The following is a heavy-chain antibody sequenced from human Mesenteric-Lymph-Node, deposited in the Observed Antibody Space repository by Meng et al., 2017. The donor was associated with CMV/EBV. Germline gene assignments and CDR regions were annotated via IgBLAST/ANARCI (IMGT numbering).Heavy chain of an antibody. D-gene: IGHD5-18*01. CDR3: ARGPTLGYSYLRNSRYFDY. CDR1: GGSISSSSYY. Sequence: SETLSLTCTVSGGSISSSSYYWGWIRQPPGKGLEWIGSIYYSGSTYYNPSLKSRVTISVDTSKNQFSLKLSSVTAADTAVYYCARGPTLGYSYLRNSRYFDYWGQGTLVTVSS. CDR2: IYYSGST. V-gene: IGHV4-39*07. J-gene: IGHJ4*02.